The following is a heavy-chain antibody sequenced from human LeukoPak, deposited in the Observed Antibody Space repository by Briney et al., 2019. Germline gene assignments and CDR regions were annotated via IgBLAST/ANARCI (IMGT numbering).Heavy chain of an antibody. V-gene: IGHV1-69*05. CDR2: IIPIFGTA. CDR3: SRVPVAVAGWYYFDC. Sequence: GASVKVSCKASGGTFSSYAISWVRQAPGQGLEWMGRIIPIFGTANYAQKFQGRVTITTDESTSTAYMELSSLRSEDTAGYYFSRVPVAVAGWYYFDCWGQGTLVTVSS. D-gene: IGHD6-19*01. CDR1: GGTFSSYA. J-gene: IGHJ4*02.